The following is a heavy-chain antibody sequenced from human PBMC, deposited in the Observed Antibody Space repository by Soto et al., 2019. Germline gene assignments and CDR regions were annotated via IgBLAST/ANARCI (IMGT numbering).Heavy chain of an antibody. V-gene: IGHV4-39*01. D-gene: IGHD6-19*01. Sequence: QLQLQESGPGLVKPSETLSLTCTVSGGSISSTSYFWGWIRQPPGKGLEWIATIYYTGSIYYNPSHKSRVTLAVDTSKNQFSLKLRSVTAADTAIYYGARRATSGWYSFDYWGQGTLVSVSS. CDR2: IYYTGSI. CDR1: GGSISSTSYF. CDR3: ARRATSGWYSFDY. J-gene: IGHJ4*02.